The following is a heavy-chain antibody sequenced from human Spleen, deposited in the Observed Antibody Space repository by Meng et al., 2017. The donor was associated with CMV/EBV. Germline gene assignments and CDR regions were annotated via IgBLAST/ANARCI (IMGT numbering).Heavy chain of an antibody. V-gene: IGHV3-23*01. CDR2: ITASGGST. J-gene: IGHJ4*02. D-gene: IGHD6-13*01. CDR3: AKAYSSSWYREYYDF. CDR1: GFTFSRYS. Sequence: GESLKISCAASGFTFSRYSMNWVRQAPGKGLEWVSPITASGGSTYYADSVKGRFTVSRDNSKNTLYLQLNSLRAEDTAVYYCAKAYSSSWYREYYDFWGQGTLVTVSS.